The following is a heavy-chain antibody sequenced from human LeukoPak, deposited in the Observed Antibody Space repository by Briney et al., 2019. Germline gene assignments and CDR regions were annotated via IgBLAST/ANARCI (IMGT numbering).Heavy chain of an antibody. V-gene: IGHV1-18*01. D-gene: IGHD5-18*01. J-gene: IGHJ4*02. CDR3: ARDPELYSYGHNFDY. Sequence: ASVKVSCKASGYTFTSYGISWVRQAPGQGLEWMGWISAYNGNTNYAQKLQGRVTMTTDTSTSTVYMELSSLRSEDTAVYYCARDPELYSYGHNFDYWGQGTLVTVSS. CDR1: GYTFTSYG. CDR2: ISAYNGNT.